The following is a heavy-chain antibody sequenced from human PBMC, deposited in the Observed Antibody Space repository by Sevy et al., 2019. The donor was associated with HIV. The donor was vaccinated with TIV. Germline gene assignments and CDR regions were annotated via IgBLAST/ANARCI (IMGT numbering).Heavy chain of an antibody. CDR1: GFTFSSYW. Sequence: GGSLRLSCAASGFTFSSYWMSWVRQAPGKGLEWVATMKEDGSERNYVDSVKGRFTISRDNAKNSLFLQMNSLRAEDTAVYYGVGEGVGGYSYSLDCWGQGTLVTVSS. J-gene: IGHJ4*02. CDR2: MKEDGSER. CDR3: VGEGVGGYSYSLDC. V-gene: IGHV3-7*01. D-gene: IGHD5-18*01.